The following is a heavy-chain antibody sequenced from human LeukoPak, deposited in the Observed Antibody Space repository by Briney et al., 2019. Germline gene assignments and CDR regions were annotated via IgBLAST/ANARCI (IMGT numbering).Heavy chain of an antibody. CDR1: GGSISSGGYY. Sequence: SETLSLTCTVSGGSISSGGYYWSWIRQHPGKGLEWIGYIYYSGSTYYNPSLKSRVTISVDTSKNQFSLKLSSVTAADTAVYYCASGGSNSGDYWGQGTLVTVYS. CDR3: ASGGSNSGDY. CDR2: IYYSGST. J-gene: IGHJ4*02. D-gene: IGHD4-11*01. V-gene: IGHV4-31*03.